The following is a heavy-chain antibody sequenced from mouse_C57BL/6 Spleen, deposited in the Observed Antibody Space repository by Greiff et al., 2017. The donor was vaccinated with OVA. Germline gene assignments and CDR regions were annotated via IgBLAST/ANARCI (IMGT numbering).Heavy chain of an antibody. J-gene: IGHJ2*01. CDR1: GYTFTSYG. V-gene: IGHV1-58*01. Sequence: EVKLVESGAELVRPGSSVKMSCKTSGYTFTSYGINWVKQRPGQGLEWIGYIYIGNGYTEYNEKFKGKATLTSDTSSSTAYMQLSSLTSEDSAIYSCARSSPYYYGSSYPFDYWGQGTTLTVSS. D-gene: IGHD1-1*01. CDR2: IYIGNGYT. CDR3: ARSSPYYYGSSYPFDY.